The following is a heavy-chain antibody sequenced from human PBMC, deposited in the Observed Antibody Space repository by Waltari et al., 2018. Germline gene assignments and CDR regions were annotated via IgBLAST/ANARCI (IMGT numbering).Heavy chain of an antibody. V-gene: IGHV3-64*01. J-gene: IGHJ6*02. Sequence: EVQLVESGGGLVQPGGSLRLSCAASGFTFSSYAMHWVRQAPGKGLEYVSAISSNGGSTYYANSVKGRFTISRDNSKNTLYLQMGSLRAEDMAVYYCARDLWGSITMIVGADYYGMDVWGQGTTVTVSS. CDR3: ARDLWGSITMIVGADYYGMDV. CDR2: ISSNGGST. D-gene: IGHD3-22*01. CDR1: GFTFSSYA.